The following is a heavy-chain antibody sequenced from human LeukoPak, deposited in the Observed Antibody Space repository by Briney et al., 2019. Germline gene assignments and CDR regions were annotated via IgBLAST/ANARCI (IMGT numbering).Heavy chain of an antibody. Sequence: SETLSLTCTVSGGSISSYYWSWVRQPPGKGLEWIGSIYHSGSTYYNPSLKSRVTISVDTSKNQFSLKLTSVTAADTAVYYCARAIEVGAMTPFDYWGQGTLVTVSS. CDR2: IYHSGST. V-gene: IGHV4-38-2*02. CDR3: ARAIEVGAMTPFDY. D-gene: IGHD1-26*01. CDR1: GGSISSYY. J-gene: IGHJ4*02.